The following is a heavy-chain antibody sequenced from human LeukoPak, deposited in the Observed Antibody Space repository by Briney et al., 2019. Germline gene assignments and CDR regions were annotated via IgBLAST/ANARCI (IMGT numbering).Heavy chain of an antibody. CDR3: AKHFCTGLDCSLFDS. CDR2: ISYDGSNK. CDR1: GFTFSSYG. V-gene: IGHV3-30*18. Sequence: PGRSLRLSCAASGFTFSSYGMHWVRQAPGKGLEWVAVISYDGSNKYYADSVKGRFIIPRDNSKNALSLQLNSLRPEDTALYYCAKHFCTGLDCSLFDSWGQGTLVTVSS. D-gene: IGHD3/OR15-3a*01. J-gene: IGHJ4*02.